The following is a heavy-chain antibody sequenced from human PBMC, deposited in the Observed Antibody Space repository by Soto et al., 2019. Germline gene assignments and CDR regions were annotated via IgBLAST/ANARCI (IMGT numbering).Heavy chain of an antibody. CDR2: INPNSGGT. Sequence: ASVKVSCKASGYTFTGYYMHWVRQAPGQGLDWRRWINPNSGGTNYARKFQGGVTMTRDTSITTAXIELGRLTSGDTAVSYCAREPETENPQGVHFWG. CDR1: GYTFTGYY. CDR3: AREPETENPQGVHF. D-gene: IGHD1-1*01. V-gene: IGHV1-2*02. J-gene: IGHJ6*03.